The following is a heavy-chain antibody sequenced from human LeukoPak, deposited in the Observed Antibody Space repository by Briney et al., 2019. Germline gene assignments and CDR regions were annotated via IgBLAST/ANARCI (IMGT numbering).Heavy chain of an antibody. CDR2: ISAYNGNT. D-gene: IGHD6-13*01. J-gene: IGHJ5*02. V-gene: IGHV1-18*04. Sequence: ASVKVSCKASGYTFTSYGISWVRQAPGQGLEWMGRISAYNGNTNYAQKLQGRVTMTTDTSTSTAYMELRSLRSDDTAVYYCARVVLAAAGSNWFDPWGQGTLVTVSS. CDR1: GYTFTSYG. CDR3: ARVVLAAAGSNWFDP.